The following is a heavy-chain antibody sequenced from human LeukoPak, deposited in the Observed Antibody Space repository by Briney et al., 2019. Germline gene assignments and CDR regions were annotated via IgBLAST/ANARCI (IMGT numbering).Heavy chain of an antibody. Sequence: GGSLRLSGAASGFTFSSYWMHWVRQAPGKGLVWVSRINSDGSSTSYADSVKGRFTISRDNAKNTLYLQMNSLRAEDTAVYYCAREDGYCSGGSCYWVYWGQGTLVTVSS. CDR3: AREDGYCSGGSCYWVY. D-gene: IGHD2-15*01. CDR2: INSDGSST. J-gene: IGHJ4*02. V-gene: IGHV3-74*01. CDR1: GFTFSSYW.